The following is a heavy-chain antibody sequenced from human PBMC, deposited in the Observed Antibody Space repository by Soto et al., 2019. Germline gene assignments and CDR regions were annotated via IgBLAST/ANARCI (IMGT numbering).Heavy chain of an antibody. CDR3: AKDEVPYSVKWDWLDP. D-gene: IGHD1-26*01. CDR2: IGGDDKT. V-gene: IGHV3-23*01. Sequence: EVQLLESGGALVQPGGSLKLSCAASGFTFSNYAMSWVRQAPGKGPEWVSSIGGDDKTNYADSVKGRFAISRDNSKNKQYLQLNCLRVEDTAIYYCAKDEVPYSVKWDWLDPWGQGTLVTVSS. CDR1: GFTFSNYA. J-gene: IGHJ5*02.